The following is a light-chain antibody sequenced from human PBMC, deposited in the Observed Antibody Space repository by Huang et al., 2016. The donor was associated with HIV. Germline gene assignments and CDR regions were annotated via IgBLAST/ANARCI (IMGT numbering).Light chain of an antibody. J-gene: IGKJ3*01. CDR2: DAS. Sequence: EIVLTQSPATLSLSPGERATLSCRASQSVSSYLAWYQQTPGKAPRLLIYDASNRATGIPARFSGSGSGTDFTLTISSLEPEDFALYYCQQRSNWPLTFGPGTKVDIK. V-gene: IGKV3-11*01. CDR3: QQRSNWPLT. CDR1: QSVSSY.